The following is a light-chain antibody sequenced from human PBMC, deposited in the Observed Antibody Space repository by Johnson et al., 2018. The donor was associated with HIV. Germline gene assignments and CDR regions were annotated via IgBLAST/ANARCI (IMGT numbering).Light chain of an antibody. CDR1: SFNIGNNY. Sequence: QSVLTQPPSVSAAPGQKVTISCSGSSFNIGNNYVSWYQQLPGTAPKLLIYDNDKRPSGIPDRFSGSRSGTSATLGITGLQTGDEADYYCGAWDSGLTAGVFGTGTKVTVL. CDR2: DND. CDR3: GAWDSGLTAGV. V-gene: IGLV1-51*01. J-gene: IGLJ1*01.